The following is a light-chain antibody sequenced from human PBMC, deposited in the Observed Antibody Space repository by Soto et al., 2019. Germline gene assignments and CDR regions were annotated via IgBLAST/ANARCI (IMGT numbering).Light chain of an antibody. CDR1: SSDVGGYNY. Sequence: QSALTQPASVSGSPGQSITISCTGTSSDVGGYNYVSWYQQHPGKAPKLMIYDVNNRPSGVSNRFSGSRSGNTASLTISGLQAEDEGDYYCTSYASSDTPVFGGGTKLTVL. J-gene: IGLJ2*01. CDR2: DVN. V-gene: IGLV2-14*01. CDR3: TSYASSDTPV.